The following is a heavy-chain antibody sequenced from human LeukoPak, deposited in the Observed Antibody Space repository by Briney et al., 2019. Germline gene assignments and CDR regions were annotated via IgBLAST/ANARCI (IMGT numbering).Heavy chain of an antibody. CDR1: GGSISSYY. J-gene: IGHJ2*01. CDR3: ARALGVLWFGESGYFDL. Sequence: SETLSLTCTVSGGSISSYYWSWIRQPPGKGLEWIGYIYYSGSTNYNPSLKSRVTISVDTSKNQFSLKLSSVTAADTAAYYCARALGVLWFGESGYFDLWGRGTLVTVSS. V-gene: IGHV4-59*01. D-gene: IGHD3-10*01. CDR2: IYYSGST.